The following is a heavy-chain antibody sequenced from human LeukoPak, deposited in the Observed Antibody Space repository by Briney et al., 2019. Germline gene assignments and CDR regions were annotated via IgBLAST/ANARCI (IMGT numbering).Heavy chain of an antibody. CDR2: ISYDGSNK. V-gene: IGHV3-30*04. Sequence: GGPLRLSCAASGFTFSSYAMHWVRQAPGKGLEWVAVISYDGSNKYYADSVKGRFTISRDNSKNTLYLQMNSLRAEDTAVYYCARDQVTMVRGVNIFDYWGQGTLVTVSS. J-gene: IGHJ4*02. D-gene: IGHD3-10*01. CDR1: GFTFSSYA. CDR3: ARDQVTMVRGVNIFDY.